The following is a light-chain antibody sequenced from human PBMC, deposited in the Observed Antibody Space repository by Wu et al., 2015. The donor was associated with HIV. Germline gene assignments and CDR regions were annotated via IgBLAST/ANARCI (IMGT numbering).Light chain of an antibody. CDR2: GAS. CDR3: QQYGSAPRT. V-gene: IGKV3-20*01. Sequence: DIVLTQSPGTLSLSPGERATLSCRASQTVASDYLAWYQQRPGQSPKLLIYGASSRATGIPDRFSGSGSETDFTLTIGRLEPEDFAVYYCQQYGSAPRTYGQGTKVEI. CDR1: QTVASDY. J-gene: IGKJ1*01.